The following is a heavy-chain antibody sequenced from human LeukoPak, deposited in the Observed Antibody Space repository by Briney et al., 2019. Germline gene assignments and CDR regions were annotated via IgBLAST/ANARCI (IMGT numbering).Heavy chain of an antibody. J-gene: IGHJ4*02. CDR1: GGSISSYY. D-gene: IGHD3-22*01. Sequence: SETLSLTCTVSGGSISSYYWSWIRQPPGKGLEWIGYIYYSGSTNYNPSLKSRVTISVDTSKNQFSLKLSSVTAADTAVYHCARGAIDSSGYNYYFDYWGQGTLVTVSS. CDR3: ARGAIDSSGYNYYFDY. V-gene: IGHV4-59*01. CDR2: IYYSGST.